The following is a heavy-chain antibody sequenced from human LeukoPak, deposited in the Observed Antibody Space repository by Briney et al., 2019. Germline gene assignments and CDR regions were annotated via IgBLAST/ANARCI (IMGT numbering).Heavy chain of an antibody. J-gene: IGHJ5*02. CDR3: ARAPPRGYSYLFDP. CDR1: GYTFTSYG. D-gene: IGHD5-18*01. CDR2: ISAYNGNT. Sequence: ASVKVSCKASGYTFTSYGISWVRQAPGQGLEWMGWISAYNGNTNYAQRLQGRVTMTTDTSTSTAYMELRSLRSDDTAVYYCARAPPRGYSYLFDPWGQGTLVTVSS. V-gene: IGHV1-18*01.